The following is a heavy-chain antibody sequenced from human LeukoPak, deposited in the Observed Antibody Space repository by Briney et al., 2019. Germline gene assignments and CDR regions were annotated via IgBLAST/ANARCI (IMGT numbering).Heavy chain of an antibody. CDR1: GFAFSLYS. Sequence: QPGGSLRLSCAASGFAFSLYSMNWARQAPGKGLEWISYISSSSSTIYYADSVKGRFTISRDNAKNSLYLQMTSLRAEDTAIYYCARLSDYTNYNYYMDVWGKGTPVTVSS. J-gene: IGHJ6*03. D-gene: IGHD4-11*01. V-gene: IGHV3-48*04. CDR3: ARLSDYTNYNYYMDV. CDR2: ISSSSSTI.